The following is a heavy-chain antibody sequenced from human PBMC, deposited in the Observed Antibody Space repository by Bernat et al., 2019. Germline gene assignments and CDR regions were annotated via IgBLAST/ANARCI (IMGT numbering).Heavy chain of an antibody. J-gene: IGHJ3*02. CDR2: ISAYNGNT. V-gene: IGHV1-18*01. D-gene: IGHD4-17*01. Sequence: QVQLVQSGAEVKKPGASVKVSCKASGYTFTSYGISWVRQAPGQGLEWMGWISAYNGNTNYAQKLQGRVTMTTDTSTSTAYMALSSLRSDDTAVYYCARSPPEVDYGGTPIAFDIWGQGTMVTVSS. CDR3: ARSPPEVDYGGTPIAFDI. CDR1: GYTFTSYG.